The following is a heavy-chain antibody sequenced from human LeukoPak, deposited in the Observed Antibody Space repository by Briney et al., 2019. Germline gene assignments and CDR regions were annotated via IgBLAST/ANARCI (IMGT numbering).Heavy chain of an antibody. CDR1: GFTFSSYW. J-gene: IGHJ4*02. D-gene: IGHD3-22*01. CDR3: ARVGGFDSSGYYGGY. V-gene: IGHV3-7*01. CDR2: IKQDGSEK. Sequence: GGSLRLSCAASGFTFSSYWMSWVRQAPGKGLEWVANIKQDGSEKYYVDSVKGRFTTSRDNAKNSLYLQMNSLRAEDTAVYYCARVGGFDSSGYYGGYWGQGTLVTVSS.